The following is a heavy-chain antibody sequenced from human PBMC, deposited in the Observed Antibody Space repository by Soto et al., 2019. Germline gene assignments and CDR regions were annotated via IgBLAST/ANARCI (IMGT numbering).Heavy chain of an antibody. D-gene: IGHD3-10*01. CDR2: IYYRGYT. V-gene: IGHV4-31*03. CDR3: APARSDGSGTVDY. J-gene: IGHJ4*02. CDR1: GGSMDSGTYC. Sequence: QVQLQESGPGLVKPSQTLSLTCSVSGGSMDSGTYCWNWIRQHPGKGLEWIGYIYYRGYTYYNPSLKGRVTMSGDTSKTQFSLNLNSVTAADTAVYYCAPARSDGSGTVDYWGQGTLVTVSS.